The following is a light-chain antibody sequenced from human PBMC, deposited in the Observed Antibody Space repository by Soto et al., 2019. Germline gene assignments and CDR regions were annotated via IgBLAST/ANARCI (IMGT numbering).Light chain of an antibody. V-gene: IGLV2-14*01. CDR2: EVS. Sequence: ALTQPASVSGSPGQSITISCTGTSSDVAGYNYVSWYQQHPGKAPKLIIYEVSNRPSGVSNRFSGSKSGNAASLTISGLQAEDEGDYYCSSYRGSSTYVFGSGTKLTVL. J-gene: IGLJ1*01. CDR3: SSYRGSSTYV. CDR1: SSDVAGYNY.